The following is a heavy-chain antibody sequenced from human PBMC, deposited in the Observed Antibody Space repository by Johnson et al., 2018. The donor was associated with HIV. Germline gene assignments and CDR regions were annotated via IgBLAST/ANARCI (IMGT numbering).Heavy chain of an antibody. CDR2: VNPNGGNT. CDR3: ARQTLRAFDI. Sequence: QLVESGGGVVQPGGSLRLSCAASGFTFSNYYMNCVRQAPGNGLELVGQVNPNGGNTYLIDSGKDSRDNAKNTLHLQMTSLRAEDTAVYYCARQTLRAFDIWGQGTMVTVSS. J-gene: IGHJ3*02. CDR1: GFTFSNYY. V-gene: IGHV3-25*04.